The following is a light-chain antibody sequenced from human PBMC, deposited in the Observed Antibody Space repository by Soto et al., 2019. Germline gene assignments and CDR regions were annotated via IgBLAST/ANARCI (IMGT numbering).Light chain of an antibody. V-gene: IGKV1-9*01. CDR3: QQLNSYLT. CDR2: AAS. Sequence: IQLTQSPSSLSASVGDRVTITCRASQGISSYLAWYQQKPGKAPKLLIYAASTFQSAVPSRFTGSRSGTDFTLSITILQPEDFATYYCQQLNSYLTFGQGTKLQIK. J-gene: IGKJ2*01. CDR1: QGISSY.